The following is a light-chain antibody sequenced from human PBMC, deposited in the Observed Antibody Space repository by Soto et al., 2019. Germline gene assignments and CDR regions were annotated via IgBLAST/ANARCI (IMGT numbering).Light chain of an antibody. CDR1: QSVSSY. V-gene: IGKV3-11*01. J-gene: IGKJ2*01. Sequence: ELVLTQSPATLSLSPGERATLSCRATQSVSSYLAWYQQKPGQAPRLLIYDASNRATGIPARFSGGGSGTDFTLTISSLEPEDFAVYYCQQRSNWPRTFGQGTKVDIK. CDR2: DAS. CDR3: QQRSNWPRT.